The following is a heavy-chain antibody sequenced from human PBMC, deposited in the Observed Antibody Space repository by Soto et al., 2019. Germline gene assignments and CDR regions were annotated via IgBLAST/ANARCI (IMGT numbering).Heavy chain of an antibody. CDR1: GYMFASYW. D-gene: IGHD5-18*01. V-gene: IGHV5-51*01. CDR3: ERQERYGYSYGYVDY. Sequence: PGESLKISCKTSGYMFASYWSGWVRQMPGKGLEWMVIIYPDDSDTRYSPSFQGQVTISADKSINTAYLQWSSLKASDSAMYYCERQERYGYSYGYVDYWGLGTLVTVSS. J-gene: IGHJ4*02. CDR2: IYPDDSDT.